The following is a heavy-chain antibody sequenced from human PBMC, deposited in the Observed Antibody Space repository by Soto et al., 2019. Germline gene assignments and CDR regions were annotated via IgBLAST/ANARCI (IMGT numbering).Heavy chain of an antibody. CDR2: IIPVVGAA. Sequence: QVQLVQSGPEVNKQGSSVRFSCKASGGAFNTFALSWVRQAPGQGLEWMGGIIPVVGAADYAQKFQGKITITADKSTSTVYRDLGSLRSADTAVYYCARASGHVSGTTYKHYYYGFDVWGHGTTVTFSS. CDR3: ARASGHVSGTTYKHYYYGFDV. V-gene: IGHV1-69*06. CDR1: GGAFNTFA. J-gene: IGHJ6*02. D-gene: IGHD1-1*01.